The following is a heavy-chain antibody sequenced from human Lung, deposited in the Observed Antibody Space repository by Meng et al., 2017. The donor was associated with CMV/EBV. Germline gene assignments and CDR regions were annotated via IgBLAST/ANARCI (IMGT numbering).Heavy chain of an antibody. D-gene: IGHD2-21*02. CDR3: AKNVLPGALRDWFDP. Sequence: SGFFFSHSAMHWVRQAPGKGLEWVASISYDGRNQYYTDSVKGRFTISRDNSKNTLYLQMDSLRLEDAAVYYCAKNVLPGALRDWFDPWGQGSLVTVSS. J-gene: IGHJ5*02. V-gene: IGHV3-30*18. CDR2: ISYDGRNQ. CDR1: GFFFSHSA.